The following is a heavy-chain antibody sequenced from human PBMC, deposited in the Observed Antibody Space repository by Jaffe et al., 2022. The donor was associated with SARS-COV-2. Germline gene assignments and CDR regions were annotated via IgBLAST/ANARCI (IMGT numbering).Heavy chain of an antibody. CDR3: AKDIAVLRYAPGNFSYGMDV. D-gene: IGHD3-9*01. CDR2: ISWDGGST. Sequence: EVQLVESGGVVVQPGGSLRLSCAASGFTFDDYTMHWVRQAPGKGLEWVSLISWDGGSTYYADSVKGRFTISRDNSKNSLYLQMNSLRTEDTALYYCAKDIAVLRYAPGNFSYGMDVWGQGTTVTVSS. J-gene: IGHJ6*02. V-gene: IGHV3-43*01. CDR1: GFTFDDYT.